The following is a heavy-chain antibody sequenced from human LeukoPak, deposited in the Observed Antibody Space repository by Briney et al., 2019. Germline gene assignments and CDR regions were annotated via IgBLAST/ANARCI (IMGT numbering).Heavy chain of an antibody. J-gene: IGHJ4*02. CDR2: IYYSGST. V-gene: IGHV4-59*01. D-gene: IGHD3-22*01. CDR3: ARHPDSSGYMGY. Sequence: SETLSLTCTVSGGSISSYYWSWIRQPPGKGLEWIGYIYYSGSTNYNPSLKSRVTISVDTSKNQFSLKLSSVTAADTAVYYCARHPDSSGYMGYWGQGTLVTVSS. CDR1: GGSISSYY.